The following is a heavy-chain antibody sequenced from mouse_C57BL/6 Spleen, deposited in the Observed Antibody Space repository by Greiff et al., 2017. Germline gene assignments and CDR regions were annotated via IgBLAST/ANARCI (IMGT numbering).Heavy chain of an antibody. D-gene: IGHD1-1*01. V-gene: IGHV3-6*01. Sequence: VQLQQSGPGLVKPSQSLSLTCSVTGYSITSGYYWNWIRQFPGNKLEWMGYISYDGSNNYNPSLKNRISITRDTSKNQFFLKLNSVTTEDTATYYCARDPITTVVADYYYAMDYWGQGTSVTVSS. CDR1: GYSITSGYY. CDR2: ISYDGSN. CDR3: ARDPITTVVADYYYAMDY. J-gene: IGHJ4*01.